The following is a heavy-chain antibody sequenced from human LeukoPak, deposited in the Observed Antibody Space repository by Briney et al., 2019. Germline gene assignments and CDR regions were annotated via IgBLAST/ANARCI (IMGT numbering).Heavy chain of an antibody. CDR1: GGSFSGYY. Sequence: SETLSLTCAVYGGSFSGYYWGWIRQPPGKGLEWIGEINHSGSTNYNPSLKSRVTISVDTSKNQFSLKLSSVTAADTAVYYCARGFGYSYPHLSYFDYWGQGTLVTVSS. J-gene: IGHJ4*02. CDR3: ARGFGYSYPHLSYFDY. CDR2: INHSGST. D-gene: IGHD5-18*01. V-gene: IGHV4-34*01.